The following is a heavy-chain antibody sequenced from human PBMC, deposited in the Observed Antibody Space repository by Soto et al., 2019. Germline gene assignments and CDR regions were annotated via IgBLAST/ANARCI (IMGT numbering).Heavy chain of an antibody. CDR3: ARVGDNTGWFDY. D-gene: IGHD6-19*01. V-gene: IGHV6-1*01. J-gene: IGHJ4*02. CDR1: GDSVSSKTAA. CDR2: TYYRSKWYH. Sequence: SQTLSLTCAISGDSVSSKTAAWNWIRQSPSRGLEWLGRTYYRSKWYHDYAVSMRSRITISPDTSKNQVSLQLNSVTPEGAAVYYCARVGDNTGWFDYWGQGTLVTVSS.